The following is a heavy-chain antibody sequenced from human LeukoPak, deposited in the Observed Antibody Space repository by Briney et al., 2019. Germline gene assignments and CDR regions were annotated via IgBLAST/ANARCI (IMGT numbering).Heavy chain of an antibody. CDR3: ARDRVYGDYAGYFDY. CDR2: IYTSGST. D-gene: IGHD4-17*01. V-gene: IGHV4-4*07. Sequence: PSETLSLTCTVSGGSISSYYWSWIRQPAGKGLEWIGRIYTSGSTNYNPSLKSRVTMSVDTSKNQFSLKLSSVTAADTAVYYCARDRVYGDYAGYFDYWGQGTLVTVSS. J-gene: IGHJ4*02. CDR1: GGSISSYY.